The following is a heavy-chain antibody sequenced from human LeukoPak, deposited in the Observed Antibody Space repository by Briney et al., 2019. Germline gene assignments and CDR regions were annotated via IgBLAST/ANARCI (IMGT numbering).Heavy chain of an antibody. CDR3: AKDWGTSGWYVDY. V-gene: IGHV3-23*01. CDR1: GFTFSSYA. Sequence: GGSLRLSCAASGFTFSSYAMSWVRQAPGKGLEWVSSISGSGGSTYYADSVKGRFTISRDNSKNTLFLQMNNLRAEDTAVYYCAKDWGTSGWYVDYWGQGTLVTVSS. J-gene: IGHJ4*02. CDR2: ISGSGGST. D-gene: IGHD6-19*01.